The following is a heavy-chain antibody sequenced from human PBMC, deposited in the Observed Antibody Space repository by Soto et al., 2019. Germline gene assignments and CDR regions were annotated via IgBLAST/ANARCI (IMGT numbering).Heavy chain of an antibody. D-gene: IGHD6-13*01. CDR3: ARDRIAAAGGYYFDY. CDR2: ISYDGSSK. V-gene: IGHV3-30-3*01. CDR1: GCTFSSYG. Sequence: GGSLRLSCAASGCTFSSYGMHWVRQAPGKGLEWVAVISYDGSSKYYADSVKGRFTISRDNSKNTLYLQMNSLRAEDTAVYYCARDRIAAAGGYYFDYWGQGTLVTVSS. J-gene: IGHJ4*02.